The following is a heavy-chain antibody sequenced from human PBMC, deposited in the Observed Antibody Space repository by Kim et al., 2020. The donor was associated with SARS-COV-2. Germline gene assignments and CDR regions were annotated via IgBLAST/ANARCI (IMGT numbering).Heavy chain of an antibody. CDR2: T. D-gene: IGHD1-26*01. V-gene: IGHV4-39*07. Sequence: TYYNPSLKSRVTISVDTSKSQFSLRLSSVTAADTAVYYCARENPVGAFDYWGQGTLVTVSS. CDR3: ARENPVGAFDY. J-gene: IGHJ4*02.